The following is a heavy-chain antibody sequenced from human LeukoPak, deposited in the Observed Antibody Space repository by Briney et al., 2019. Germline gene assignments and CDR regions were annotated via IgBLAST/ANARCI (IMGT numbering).Heavy chain of an antibody. V-gene: IGHV3-23*01. CDR2: ISGSGGST. CDR3: AKVGSFFYGGNSDYFDY. D-gene: IGHD4-23*01. J-gene: IGHJ4*02. Sequence: PGGSLRLSCAASGFTFSSYAMSWVRQAPGKGLEWVSAISGSGGSTYYADSVKGRFTISRDNSKNTLYLQMNSLRAEDTAVYYCAKVGSFFYGGNSDYFDYWGQGTLVTVSS. CDR1: GFTFSSYA.